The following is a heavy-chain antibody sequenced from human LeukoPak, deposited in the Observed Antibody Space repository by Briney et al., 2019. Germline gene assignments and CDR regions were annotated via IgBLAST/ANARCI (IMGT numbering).Heavy chain of an antibody. V-gene: IGHV4-59*12. CDR1: GGSLDPYY. J-gene: IGHJ2*01. CDR3: ARDRDEGFDL. Sequence: PSETLSLTCSVSGGSLDPYYWSRIRQPPGKGLEWIGYFFYSGSTNYNPSFNSRVIISIDTAKNQISLSLSSVTAADTAVYYCARDRDEGFDLWGRGTLVTVSS. CDR2: FFYSGST.